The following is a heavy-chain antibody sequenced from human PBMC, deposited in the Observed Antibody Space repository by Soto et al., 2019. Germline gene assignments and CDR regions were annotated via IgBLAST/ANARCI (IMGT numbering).Heavy chain of an antibody. D-gene: IGHD3-3*01. CDR3: ATRPSQRTIFGVVINTHNWFDP. J-gene: IGHJ5*02. Sequence: PSETLSLTCTVSGGSISSYYWSWIRQPPGQGLEWIGYIYYSGSANYNPSLKSRVTISVDTSKNQFSLKLSSVTAADTAVYHCATRPSQRTIFGVVINTHNWFDPWGQGTLVTVSS. CDR1: GGSISSYY. V-gene: IGHV4-59*01. CDR2: IYYSGSA.